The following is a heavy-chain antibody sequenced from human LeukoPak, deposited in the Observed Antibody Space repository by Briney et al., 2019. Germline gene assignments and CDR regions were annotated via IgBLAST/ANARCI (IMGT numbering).Heavy chain of an antibody. V-gene: IGHV1-46*01. D-gene: IGHD5-24*01. CDR1: AYTFTSYY. CDR3: AREGDGYKKFDY. J-gene: IGHJ4*02. CDR2: INPTDDST. Sequence: ASVKVSCKASAYTFTSYYIHWVRQAPAQGLEWLGLINPTDDSTSYAQRFRGRVTVTRDTSTSTVYMELSSLRSEDTAVYYCAREGDGYKKFDYWAQGILVTVSS.